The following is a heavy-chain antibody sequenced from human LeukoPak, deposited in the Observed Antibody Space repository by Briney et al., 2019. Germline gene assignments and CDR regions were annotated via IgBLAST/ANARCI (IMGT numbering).Heavy chain of an antibody. J-gene: IGHJ5*02. Sequence: SETLSLTCTVSGGSISSGGYYWSWIRQHPGKGLEWIGYIYYSGSTYYNPSLKSRVTISVDTSKNQFSLKLSSVTAADTAVYYCARVGYYYGSGNWFDPWGQGTLVTVS. CDR1: GGSISSGGYY. V-gene: IGHV4-31*03. CDR2: IYYSGST. CDR3: ARVGYYYGSGNWFDP. D-gene: IGHD3-10*01.